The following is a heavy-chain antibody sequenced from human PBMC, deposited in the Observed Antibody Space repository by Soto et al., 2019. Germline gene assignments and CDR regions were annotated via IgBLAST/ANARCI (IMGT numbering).Heavy chain of an antibody. J-gene: IGHJ6*02. CDR2: IIPIFGTA. CDR1: GGTFSSYA. Sequence: GASVKVSCKASGGTFSSYAISWVRQAPGQGLEWMGGIIPIFGTANYAQKFQGRVTITADESTSTAYMELSSLRSEDTAVYYCARVGVLRFLEWSNYYYYGMDVWGQGTTVTVSS. D-gene: IGHD3-3*01. V-gene: IGHV1-69*13. CDR3: ARVGVLRFLEWSNYYYYGMDV.